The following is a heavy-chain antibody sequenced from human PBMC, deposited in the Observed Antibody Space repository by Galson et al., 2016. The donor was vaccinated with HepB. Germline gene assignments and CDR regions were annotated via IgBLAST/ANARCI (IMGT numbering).Heavy chain of an antibody. CDR1: GFHFSGYG. V-gene: IGHV3-23*01. CDR3: AKLPSRYYGSGAGYGMDI. D-gene: IGHD3-10*01. J-gene: IGHJ6*02. Sequence: SLRLSCAASGFHFSGYGMHWVRQAPGKGLQWVSGISGSINATYYADSVKGRFIISRDDSKNTLYLQMHSLRAEDTALYYCAKLPSRYYGSGAGYGMDIWGQGTTVTVSS. CDR2: ISGSINAT.